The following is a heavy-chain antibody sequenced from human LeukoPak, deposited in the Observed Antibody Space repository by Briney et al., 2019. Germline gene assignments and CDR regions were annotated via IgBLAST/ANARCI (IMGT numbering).Heavy chain of an antibody. CDR1: GYTFTSYG. CDR2: ISAYNGNT. Sequence: ASVKVSCKASGYTFTSYGISWVRQAPGQGLEWMGWISAYNGNTNYAQKLQGRVTITTDTSTSTAYMELRSLRSDDTAVYYCARGPPVLRYFDWLWRGGNENGYYFDYWGQGTLVTVSS. CDR3: ARGPPVLRYFDWLWRGGNENGYYFDY. D-gene: IGHD3-9*01. V-gene: IGHV1-18*01. J-gene: IGHJ4*02.